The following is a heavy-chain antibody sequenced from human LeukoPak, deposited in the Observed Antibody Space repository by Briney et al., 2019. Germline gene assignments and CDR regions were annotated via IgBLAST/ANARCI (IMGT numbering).Heavy chain of an antibody. V-gene: IGHV3-7*01. CDR2: IKQDGSEK. D-gene: IGHD3-22*01. CDR3: ARDVTYYYDSSGYFDS. J-gene: IGHJ4*02. Sequence: GGSLRLSCVASGFTFSSYWMSWVRQAPGKGLEGVANIKQDGSEKYYVDSVKGRFTISRDNAKNSLYLQMNSLRAEDTAVYYCARDVTYYYDSSGYFDSWGQGTLVTVSS. CDR1: GFTFSSYW.